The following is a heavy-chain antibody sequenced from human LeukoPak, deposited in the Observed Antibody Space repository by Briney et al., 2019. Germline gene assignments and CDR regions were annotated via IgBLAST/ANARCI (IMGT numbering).Heavy chain of an antibody. J-gene: IGHJ4*02. Sequence: ASVKVSCKASGGTFSSYAISWVRQAPGQGLEWMGGIIPIFGTTNYAQKFQGRVTITADESTSTAYMELSSLRSEDTAVYYCARASKDYYDFWSGYSGLNWGQGTLVTVSS. CDR2: IIPIFGTT. V-gene: IGHV1-69*13. CDR3: ARASKDYYDFWSGYSGLN. D-gene: IGHD3-3*01. CDR1: GGTFSSYA.